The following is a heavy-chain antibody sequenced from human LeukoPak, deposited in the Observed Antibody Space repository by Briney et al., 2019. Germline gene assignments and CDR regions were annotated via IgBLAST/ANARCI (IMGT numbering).Heavy chain of an antibody. CDR1: GFTFSSYG. V-gene: IGHV3-7*01. CDR3: ARCLGFGELSS. CDR2: IKQDGSEK. Sequence: GGSLRLSCAASGFTFSSYGMSWVRQAPGKGLEWVANIKQDGSEKYYVDSVKGRFTISRDSAKNSLYLQMNSLRAEDTAVYYCARCLGFGELSSWGQGTLVTVSS. D-gene: IGHD3-10*01. J-gene: IGHJ4*02.